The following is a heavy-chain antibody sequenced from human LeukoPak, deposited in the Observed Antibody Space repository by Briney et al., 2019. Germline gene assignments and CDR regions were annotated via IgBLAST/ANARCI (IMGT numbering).Heavy chain of an antibody. CDR2: INSDGSST. J-gene: IGHJ4*02. CDR1: GFTFSSYW. D-gene: IGHD1-26*01. Sequence: GGSLRLSCAASGFTFSSYWMHWVRQAPGKGLVWVSRINSDGSSTSYADSVKRRFTISRDNAKNTLYLQMNSLRAEDTAVYYCARVKWELLLDYWGQGTLVTVSS. V-gene: IGHV3-74*01. CDR3: ARVKWELLLDY.